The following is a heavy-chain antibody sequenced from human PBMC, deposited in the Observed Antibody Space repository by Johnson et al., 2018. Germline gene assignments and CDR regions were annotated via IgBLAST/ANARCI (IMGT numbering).Heavy chain of an antibody. CDR1: GYTFTSYY. CDR3: ASFRTPDRAFDI. Sequence: QVQLVESGAEVTKPGASVKVSCKASGYTFTSYYMHWVRQAPGQGLEWMGIINPSGGSTSYAPKFQGRVTMTRDTSTSPVYMELSSLRSEDTAGYYCASFRTPDRAFDIWGQGTMVTVSS. J-gene: IGHJ3*02. D-gene: IGHD2-2*01. CDR2: INPSGGST. V-gene: IGHV1-46*01.